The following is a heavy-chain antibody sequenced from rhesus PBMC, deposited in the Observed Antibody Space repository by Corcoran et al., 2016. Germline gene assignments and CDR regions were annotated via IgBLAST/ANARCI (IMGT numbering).Heavy chain of an antibody. CDR1: GGSISGGSG. J-gene: IGHJ4*01. D-gene: IGHD3-28*01. CDR2: IYSSSGNT. CDR3: ARVTPSYYYDSGYYFDY. Sequence: QVQLQESGPGLLKPSATLSLTCAVSGGSISGGSGWRWRRQPPGKGLEWIGSIYSSSGNTYYNPSLKSRVTISTDTSKNQFSLKLSSVTAADTAVYYCARVTPSYYYDSGYYFDYWGQGVLVTVSS. V-gene: IGHV4S7*01.